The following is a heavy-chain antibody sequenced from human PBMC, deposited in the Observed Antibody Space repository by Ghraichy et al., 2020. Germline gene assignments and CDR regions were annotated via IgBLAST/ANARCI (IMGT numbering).Heavy chain of an antibody. CDR2: IHTSGST. J-gene: IGHJ4*02. Sequence: SETLSLTCAFSGGSFSYYYWNWIRQPPGKGLEWIGYIHTSGSTSYNPSLKSRVTISLDTSKKYFSLTLNSVTAADTAVYYCARGDITAAGAFDVWGQGALVTVSS. D-gene: IGHD6-13*01. CDR3: ARGDITAAGAFDV. CDR1: GGSFSYYY. V-gene: IGHV4-4*09.